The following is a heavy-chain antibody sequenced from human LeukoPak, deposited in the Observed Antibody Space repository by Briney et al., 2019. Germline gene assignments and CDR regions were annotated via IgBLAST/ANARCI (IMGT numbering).Heavy chain of an antibody. Sequence: SETLSLTCTVSGDSLSSHYWSWIRQPPGKGLEWIGYIYGSGSAHYDPSLRSRVTISEDTSKNQFSLKLTSVTAADTAVYYCARNVGWYSHDSWGQGTLVTVSS. CDR1: GDSLSSHY. J-gene: IGHJ4*02. CDR2: IYGSGSA. CDR3: ARNVGWYSHDS. V-gene: IGHV4-59*08. D-gene: IGHD6-19*01.